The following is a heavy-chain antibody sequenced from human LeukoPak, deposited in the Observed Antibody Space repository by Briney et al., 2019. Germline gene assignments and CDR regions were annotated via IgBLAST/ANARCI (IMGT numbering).Heavy chain of an antibody. CDR1: GGSFSGYY. V-gene: IGHV4-34*01. Sequence: SETLSLTCAVYGGSFSGYYWSWIRQPPGKGLEWIGEINHSGSTNYNPSLKSRVTISVDTSKNQFSLKLSSVTAADTAVYYCARGPGDYWGQGTLVTVSS. J-gene: IGHJ4*02. CDR3: ARGPGDY. CDR2: INHSGST.